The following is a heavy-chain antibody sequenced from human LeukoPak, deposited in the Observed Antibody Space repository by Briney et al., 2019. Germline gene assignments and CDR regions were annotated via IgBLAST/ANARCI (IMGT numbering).Heavy chain of an antibody. CDR1: GFTFSSYW. J-gene: IGHJ4*02. CDR2: IKQDGSEK. CDR3: ARVQLTTLGVPYYFDY. D-gene: IGHD1-1*01. V-gene: IGHV3-7*01. Sequence: GGSLRLSCAASGFTFSSYWMSWVRQTPGKGLEWVANIKQDGSEKYYVDSVKGRFTISRDNAKNSLYLQMNSLRAEDTAVYYCARVQLTTLGVPYYFDYWGQGTLVTVSS.